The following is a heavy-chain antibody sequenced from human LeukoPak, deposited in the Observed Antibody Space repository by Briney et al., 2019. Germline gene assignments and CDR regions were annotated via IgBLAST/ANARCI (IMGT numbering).Heavy chain of an antibody. CDR1: GGSISSYY. CDR2: IYYSGST. V-gene: IGHV4-59*01. CDR3: ARAAGHVVATWSPYYYYMDV. J-gene: IGHJ6*03. Sequence: SETLSLTCTVSGGSISSYYWCWIRQPPGKGLEWIGYIYYSGSTNYNPSLKSRVTISVDTSKNQFSLKLSSVTAADTAVYYCARAAGHVVATWSPYYYYMDVWGKGTTVTISS. D-gene: IGHD5-12*01.